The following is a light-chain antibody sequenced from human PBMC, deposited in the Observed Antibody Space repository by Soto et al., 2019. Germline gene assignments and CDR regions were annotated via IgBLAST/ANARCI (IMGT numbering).Light chain of an antibody. CDR1: QGISNF. CDR2: AAS. J-gene: IGKJ1*01. Sequence: DIPMTQSPSSLSASVGDRVTITCRASQGISNFLAWYQQKPGKVPRLLIYAASTLQPGVPSRFSGSGSGTDFTLTISSLQPEDVAAYYCQKYNSAPWTFGQGTKVEIK. V-gene: IGKV1-27*01. CDR3: QKYNSAPWT.